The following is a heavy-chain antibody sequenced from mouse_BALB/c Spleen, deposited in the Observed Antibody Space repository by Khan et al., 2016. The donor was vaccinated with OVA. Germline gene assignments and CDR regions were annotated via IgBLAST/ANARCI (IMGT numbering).Heavy chain of an antibody. CDR3: ARTNYYSSSHYFNY. CDR2: IDPYNGGT. J-gene: IGHJ2*01. V-gene: IGHV1S135*01. Sequence: EVQLQESGPELVKPGASVKVSCKASGYSFTDYNMFWVKQSHGKSLEWIGYIDPYNGGTSYTQKLKGTATLTVDKSYSTAFMHLIILTSEDSTVFYCARTNYYSSSHYFNYWCQGTTLTVSS. CDR1: GYSFTDYN. D-gene: IGHD1-1*01.